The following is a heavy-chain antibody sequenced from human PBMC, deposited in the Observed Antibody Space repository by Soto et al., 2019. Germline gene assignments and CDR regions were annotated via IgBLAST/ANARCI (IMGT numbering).Heavy chain of an antibody. D-gene: IGHD2-8*01. V-gene: IGHV3-30*18. CDR3: AKLPLSSMDV. CDR2: ISYDGSNK. Sequence: QVQLVDSGGGVVQPGRSLRLSCAASGFTFSSYAMHWVRQAPGKGLEWVAVISYDGSNKHYADSVKGRFTISRDNSKNTLYLEMNSLRPEDTAVYYCAKLPLSSMDVWGQGTTVTVSS. CDR1: GFTFSSYA. J-gene: IGHJ6*02.